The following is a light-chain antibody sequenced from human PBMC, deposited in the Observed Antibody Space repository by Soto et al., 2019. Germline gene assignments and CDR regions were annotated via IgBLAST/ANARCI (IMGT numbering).Light chain of an antibody. CDR2: GAS. V-gene: IGKV3-20*01. J-gene: IGKJ1*01. CDR1: QSLSSNY. CDR3: QEHGSSPRT. Sequence: ELVFTQSPGTLSLSPGARATLSCRASQSLSSNYLAWYQQRPGQAPRLLIYGASTRATGIPDRFSGSGSGTDFTLTISRLEPEDGAVDEGQEHGSSPRTFGQGTKVDNK.